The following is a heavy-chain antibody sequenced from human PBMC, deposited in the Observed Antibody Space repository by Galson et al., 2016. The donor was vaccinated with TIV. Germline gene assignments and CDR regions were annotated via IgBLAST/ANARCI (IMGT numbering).Heavy chain of an antibody. CDR1: GFMFSYYN. J-gene: IGHJ4*02. Sequence: SLRLSCAASGFMFSYYNMHWVRQAPGKGLEWVAVISYDESDKYYADSVKGRFTISRDNFKNTLYLQMNSLRAEDSAVYYCARDVREFSGNYYVVYWGQGTLVTVSS. D-gene: IGHD1-26*01. CDR2: ISYDESDK. CDR3: ARDVREFSGNYYVVY. V-gene: IGHV3-30-3*01.